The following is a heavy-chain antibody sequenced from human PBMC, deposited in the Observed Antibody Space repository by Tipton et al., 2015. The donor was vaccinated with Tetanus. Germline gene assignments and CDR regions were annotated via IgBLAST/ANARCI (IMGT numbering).Heavy chain of an antibody. V-gene: IGHV3-21*01. Sequence: GSLRLSCAASGFTLSRYTLNWVRQAPGKGLEWVSSISSSSRYIYYADSVKGRFTISRDNAKTSLYLQMNSLRAEDTAVYYCASGSTLDYWGQGTLVTVSS. D-gene: IGHD1-26*01. CDR2: ISSSSRYI. CDR3: ASGSTLDY. CDR1: GFTLSRYT. J-gene: IGHJ4*02.